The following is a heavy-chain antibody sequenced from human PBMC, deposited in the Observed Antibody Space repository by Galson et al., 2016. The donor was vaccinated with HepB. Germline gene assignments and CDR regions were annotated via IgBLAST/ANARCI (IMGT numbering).Heavy chain of an antibody. V-gene: IGHV3-30*09. CDR1: GISFSSFT. D-gene: IGHD2-15*01. Sequence: SLRLSCAASGISFSSFTMHWVRQAPGKGLEWVALISYNGNNKHYADSVRGRFAISRDNSKNTLYLQMNSLRNEDTAMYYCARVTPGASCSGDSCQTYYWLAPWGQGTLVTVSS. CDR2: ISYNGNNK. J-gene: IGHJ5*02. CDR3: ARVTPGASCSGDSCQTYYWLAP.